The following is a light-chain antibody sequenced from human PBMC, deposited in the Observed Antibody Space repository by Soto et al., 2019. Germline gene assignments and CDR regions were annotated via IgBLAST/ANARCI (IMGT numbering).Light chain of an antibody. CDR1: SSDVGGYSY. CDR3: SSYTSSSSNV. Sequence: QSVLTQPASVSGSPGQSITISCTGTSSDVGGYSYVSWYQQCPGKAPKLMIFDVSYRPSGVSNRFSGSKSGNTASLTISGLQAEDEADYYCSSYTSSSSNVFGTGTKVT. V-gene: IGLV2-14*01. J-gene: IGLJ1*01. CDR2: DVS.